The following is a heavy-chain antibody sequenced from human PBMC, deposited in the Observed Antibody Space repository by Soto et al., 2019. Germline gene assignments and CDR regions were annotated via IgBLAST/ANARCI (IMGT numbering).Heavy chain of an antibody. Sequence: PSETLSLTCAVYGGSFSGYYWSWIRQPPGKGLEWIGEINHSGSTNYNPSLKSRVTISVDTSKNQFSLKLSSVTAADTAVYYCARGYSGYEYAFDIWGQGTMVTVSS. D-gene: IGHD5-12*01. CDR2: INHSGST. J-gene: IGHJ3*02. CDR1: GGSFSGYY. CDR3: ARGYSGYEYAFDI. V-gene: IGHV4-34*01.